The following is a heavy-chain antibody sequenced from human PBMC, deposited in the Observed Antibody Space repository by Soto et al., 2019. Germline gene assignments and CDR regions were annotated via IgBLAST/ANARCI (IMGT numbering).Heavy chain of an antibody. CDR3: ALNLGAIPSI. V-gene: IGHV4-30-4*01. Sequence: PSETLSLTCTVSGGSISSGDYYWSWIRQPPGKGLEWIGYISYSGNTYYNPSLKSRGAISVDSSKSQFSLKLSSVTAADTALYYCALNLGAIPSIWGPGTLVTVSS. D-gene: IGHD6-6*01. CDR2: ISYSGNT. CDR1: GGSISSGDYY. J-gene: IGHJ4*02.